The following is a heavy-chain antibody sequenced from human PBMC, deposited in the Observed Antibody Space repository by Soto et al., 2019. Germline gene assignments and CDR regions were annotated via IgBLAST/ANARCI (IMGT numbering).Heavy chain of an antibody. CDR3: AKGLMVRGVIISWFDP. CDR1: GFTFSSYA. V-gene: IGHV3-23*01. Sequence: VGSLRLSCAASGFTFSSYAMSWVRQAPGKGLEWVSAISGSGGSTYYAAPVKGRFTISRDNSKNTLYLQMNSLRAEDTAVYYCAKGLMVRGVIISWFDPWGQGTLVTVSS. D-gene: IGHD3-10*01. CDR2: ISGSGGST. J-gene: IGHJ5*02.